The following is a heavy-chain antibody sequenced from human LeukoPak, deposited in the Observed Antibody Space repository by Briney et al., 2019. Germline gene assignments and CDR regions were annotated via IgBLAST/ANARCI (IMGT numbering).Heavy chain of an antibody. CDR2: ISGGGGST. Sequence: GGSLRLSCAASGYTFNNYAMSWVRRAPGKGLEWVSAISGGGGSTYYADSVKGRFTISRDNSKNTLYLQMNSPRAEDTAVYYCAKGINSFFFDYWGRGTLVTVSS. CDR1: GYTFNNYA. V-gene: IGHV3-23*01. J-gene: IGHJ4*02. D-gene: IGHD2/OR15-2a*01. CDR3: AKGINSFFFDY.